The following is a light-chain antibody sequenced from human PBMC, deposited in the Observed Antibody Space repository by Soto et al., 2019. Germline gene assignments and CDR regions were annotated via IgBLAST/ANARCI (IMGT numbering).Light chain of an antibody. CDR2: EVT. J-gene: IGLJ2*01. V-gene: IGLV2-8*01. Sequence: QSVLTQPPSASGSPGQSDTISCSGTSSDIGAYNYVSWYQQHPGKAPKLLISEVTKRPSGVPDRFSGSKSGNTASLTVSGLQGDDEADYYCSSYGGNNNYVIFGGGTKLTVL. CDR3: SSYGGNNNYVI. CDR1: SSDIGAYNY.